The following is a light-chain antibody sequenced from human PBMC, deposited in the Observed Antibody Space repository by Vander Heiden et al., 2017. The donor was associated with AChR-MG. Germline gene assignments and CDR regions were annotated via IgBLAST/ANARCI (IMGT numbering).Light chain of an antibody. CDR1: HRVSSNY. V-gene: IGKV3-20*01. Sequence: ETVLTQSPGTLSLSPGERATLSCRASHRVSSNYIAWYQQRPGQSPRFLIYGASNRATGIPDRFSGSGSGTDFTLTISSLQPEDFAVYYCHLYGSSPAFGHRTKVEIK. J-gene: IGKJ1*01. CDR2: GAS. CDR3: HLYGSSPA.